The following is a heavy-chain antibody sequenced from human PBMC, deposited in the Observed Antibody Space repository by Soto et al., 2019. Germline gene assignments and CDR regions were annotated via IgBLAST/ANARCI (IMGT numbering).Heavy chain of an antibody. D-gene: IGHD6-13*01. V-gene: IGHV1-2*04. CDR1: GYTFTVYY. Sequence: ASVKVSCKASGYTFTVYYMHWVLQSPGQGLEWMGWINPNSGGTNYAQKFQGWVTMTRDTSISTAYMELSRLRSDDTAVYYCARESKARAAAGDYFDYWGQGTLVTVSS. J-gene: IGHJ4*02. CDR2: INPNSGGT. CDR3: ARESKARAAAGDYFDY.